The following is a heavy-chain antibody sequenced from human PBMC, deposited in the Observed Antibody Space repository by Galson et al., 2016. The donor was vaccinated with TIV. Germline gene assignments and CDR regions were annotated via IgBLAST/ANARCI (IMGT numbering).Heavy chain of an antibody. CDR3: ARNQGSYYDSSGSYYNWFDP. Sequence: SVKVSCKASGYTFSGHFIHWVRQAPEQGLEWMGWINPSTGDTRYAQKFQGRVTMTREKSTSTAYMDLNRLRSDDTAVYYCARNQGSYYDSSGSYYNWFDPWGQGTRVTVSS. D-gene: IGHD3-22*01. V-gene: IGHV1-2*02. CDR1: GYTFSGHF. J-gene: IGHJ5*02. CDR2: INPSTGDT.